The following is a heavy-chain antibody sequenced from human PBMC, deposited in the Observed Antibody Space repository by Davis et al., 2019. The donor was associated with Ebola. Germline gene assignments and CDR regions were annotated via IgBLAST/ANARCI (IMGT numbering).Heavy chain of an antibody. V-gene: IGHV1-46*01. J-gene: IGHJ4*02. Sequence: ASVKVSCKASGYTFTSYYMHWVRQAPGQGLEWMGIINPSGGSTSYAQKFQGRVTMTRDTSTSTVYMELSSLRSEDTAVYYCASQASRIFRHAAPPSYFDYWGQGTLVTVSS. CDR3: ASQASRIFRHAAPPSYFDY. CDR2: INPSGGST. D-gene: IGHD6-25*01. CDR1: GYTFTSYY.